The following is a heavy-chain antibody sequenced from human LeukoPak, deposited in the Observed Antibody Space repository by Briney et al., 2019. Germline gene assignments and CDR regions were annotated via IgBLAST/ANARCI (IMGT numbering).Heavy chain of an antibody. CDR2: ISGSGGST. J-gene: IGHJ6*03. V-gene: IGHV3-23*01. CDR3: AKNVKQLVLGYYYYYMDV. CDR1: GFTFSSYA. D-gene: IGHD6-6*01. Sequence: GGSLGLSCAASGFTFSSYAMSWVRQAPGKGLEWVSAISGSGGSTYYADSVKGRFTISRDNSKNTLYLQMNSLRAEDTAVYYCAKNVKQLVLGYYYYYMDVWGKGTTVTVSS.